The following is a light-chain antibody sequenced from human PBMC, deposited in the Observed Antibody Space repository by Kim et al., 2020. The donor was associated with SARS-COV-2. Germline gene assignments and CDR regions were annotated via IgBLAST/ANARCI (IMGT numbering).Light chain of an antibody. V-gene: IGLV3-1*01. CDR2: QDS. CDR3: HAWDSSAWV. J-gene: IGLJ3*02. CDR1: ELGDKY. Sequence: SVSPGETATITCSGDELGDKYVCWYQLKTGQSPLLIIFQDSKRPAGIPARFSGSNSGNTATLTIRGSQASDEADYYCHAWDSSAWVFGGGTRLTVL.